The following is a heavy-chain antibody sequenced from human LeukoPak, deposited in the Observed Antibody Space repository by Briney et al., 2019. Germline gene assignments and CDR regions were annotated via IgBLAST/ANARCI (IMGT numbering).Heavy chain of an antibody. V-gene: IGHV3-7*01. CDR3: ARDVVQLERRPEDYFDY. CDR1: GFTFSSYW. Sequence: GGSLRLSCAASGFTFSSYWMSWVRQAPGKGLEWVANIKQDGSEKYYVDSVKGRFTISRDNAKNSLYLQMNSLRAEDTAVYYCARDVVQLERRPEDYFDYWGQGTLVTVSS. CDR2: IKQDGSEK. D-gene: IGHD1-1*01. J-gene: IGHJ4*02.